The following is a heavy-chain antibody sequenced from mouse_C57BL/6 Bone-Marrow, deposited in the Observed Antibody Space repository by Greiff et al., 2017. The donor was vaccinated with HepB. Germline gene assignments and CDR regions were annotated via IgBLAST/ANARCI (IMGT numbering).Heavy chain of an antibody. CDR2: IYPGDGDT. V-gene: IGHV1-80*01. CDR3: ARWGPRAMDY. Sequence: QVQLKESGAELVKPGASVKISCKASGYAFSSYWMNWVKQRPGKGLEWIGQIYPGDGDTNYNGKFKGKATLTADKSSSTAYMQLSSLTSEDSAVYFCARWGPRAMDYWGQGTSVTVSS. CDR1: GYAFSSYW. J-gene: IGHJ4*01.